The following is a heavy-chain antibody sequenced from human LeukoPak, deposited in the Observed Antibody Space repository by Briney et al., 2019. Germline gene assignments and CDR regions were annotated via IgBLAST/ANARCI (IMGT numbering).Heavy chain of an antibody. Sequence: ASVKVSCKASGYTFTTCDINWVRQATGQGLEWMGWMSPNSGNTGYTQKFQGRVTMTRNTSISTAYMELSRLRSEDTAVYYCARGRGSGHKENWFDPWGQGTLVTVSS. J-gene: IGHJ5*02. V-gene: IGHV1-8*01. CDR3: ARGRGSGHKENWFDP. CDR1: GYTFTTCD. D-gene: IGHD6-19*01. CDR2: MSPNSGNT.